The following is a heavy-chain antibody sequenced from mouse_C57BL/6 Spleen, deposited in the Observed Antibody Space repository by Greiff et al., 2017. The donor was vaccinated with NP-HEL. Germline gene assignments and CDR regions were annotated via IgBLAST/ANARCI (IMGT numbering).Heavy chain of an antibody. CDR1: GYSFTDYN. Sequence: EVKLQESGPELVKPGASVKISCKASGYSFTDYNMNWVKQSNGKSLEWIGVINPNYGTTSYNQKFKGKATLTVDQSSSTAYMQLNILTSEDSAVYYCARGYYGSSYFDYWGQGTTLTVSS. V-gene: IGHV1-39*01. D-gene: IGHD1-1*01. J-gene: IGHJ2*01. CDR3: ARGYYGSSYFDY. CDR2: INPNYGTT.